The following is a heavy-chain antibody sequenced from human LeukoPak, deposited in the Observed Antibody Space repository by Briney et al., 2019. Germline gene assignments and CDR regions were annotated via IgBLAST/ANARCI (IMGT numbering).Heavy chain of an antibody. CDR3: ARVSSSGWYNFGRGVADLVGWNYYYYYMDV. J-gene: IGHJ6*03. Sequence: GASVKVSCKASGYTFTSYAMNWVRQAPGQGLEWMGWINTNTGNPTYAQGFTGRFVFSLDTSVSTAYLQISSLKAEDTALYYCARVSSSGWYNFGRGVADLVGWNYYYYYMDVWGKGTTVTVSS. V-gene: IGHV7-4-1*02. CDR2: INTNTGNP. CDR1: GYTFTSYA. D-gene: IGHD6-19*01.